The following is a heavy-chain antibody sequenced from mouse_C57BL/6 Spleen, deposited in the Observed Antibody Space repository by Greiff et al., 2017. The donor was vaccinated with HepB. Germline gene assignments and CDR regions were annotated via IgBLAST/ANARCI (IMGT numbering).Heavy chain of an antibody. Sequence: QVQLKQSGPELVKPGASVKISCKASGYAFSSSWMNWVKQRPGKGLEWIGRIYPGDGDTNYNGKFKGKATLTADKSSSTAYMQLSSLTSEDSAVYFCARRGITTVQGYFDVWGTGTTVTVSS. CDR2: IYPGDGDT. J-gene: IGHJ1*03. V-gene: IGHV1-82*01. CDR3: ARRGITTVQGYFDV. D-gene: IGHD1-1*01. CDR1: GYAFSSSW.